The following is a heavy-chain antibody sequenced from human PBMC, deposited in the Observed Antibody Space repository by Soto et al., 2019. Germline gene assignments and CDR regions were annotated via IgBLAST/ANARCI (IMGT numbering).Heavy chain of an antibody. Sequence: QVQLVQSGAEVKKPGASVKVSCKASGYTFTSYGISWVRQAPGQGLEWMGWISAYNGNTNYAQKLQGRVTMTTDTSTSTAYRELRSLRSDDTAVYYCARVLGGIQGGDAFDIWGQGTMVTISS. CDR2: ISAYNGNT. J-gene: IGHJ3*02. V-gene: IGHV1-18*04. D-gene: IGHD1-26*01. CDR3: ARVLGGIQGGDAFDI. CDR1: GYTFTSYG.